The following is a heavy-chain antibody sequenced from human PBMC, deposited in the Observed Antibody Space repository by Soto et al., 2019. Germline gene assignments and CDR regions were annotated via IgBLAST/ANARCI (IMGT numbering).Heavy chain of an antibody. V-gene: IGHV1-8*01. CDR3: ARGASLLGYSFDY. CDR1: GYTFTSYD. D-gene: IGHD2-21*01. Sequence: ASVKVSFKASGYTFTSYDINWVRQATGQGLEWMGWMNPNSGNTGYAQKFQGRVTMTRNTSISTAYMELSGLRSEDTAVYYCARGASLLGYSFDYWGQGTLVTVS. J-gene: IGHJ4*02. CDR2: MNPNSGNT.